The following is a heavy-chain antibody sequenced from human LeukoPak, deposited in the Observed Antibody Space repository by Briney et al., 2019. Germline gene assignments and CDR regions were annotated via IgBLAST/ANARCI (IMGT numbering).Heavy chain of an antibody. D-gene: IGHD6-6*01. J-gene: IGHJ4*02. CDR3: ARDPCIAARICFSFDY. CDR2: ISYDGSNK. Sequence: GGSLRLSCAASGFTFDHYAMSWVRQDPGKGLEWVAVISYDGSNKYYADSVKGRFTISRDNSKNTLYLQMNSLRAEDTAVYYCARDPCIAARICFSFDYWGQGTLVTVSS. V-gene: IGHV3-30-3*01. CDR1: GFTFDHYA.